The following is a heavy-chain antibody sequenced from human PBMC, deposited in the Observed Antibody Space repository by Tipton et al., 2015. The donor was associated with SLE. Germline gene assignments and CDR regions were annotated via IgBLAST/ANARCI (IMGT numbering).Heavy chain of an antibody. D-gene: IGHD6-13*01. CDR1: GYTFTGYY. CDR3: ARLPPGGYSSSWYRGIRDGYNWFDP. J-gene: IGHJ5*02. CDR2: INPNSGGT. Sequence: QLVQSGAEVKKPGASVKVSCKASGYTFTGYYMHWVRQAPGQGLEWMGWINPNSGGTNYAQKFQGRVTMTRDTSISTAYMELSRLGSDDTAVYYGARLPPGGYSSSWYRGIRDGYNWFDPWGQGTLVTVSS. V-gene: IGHV1-2*02.